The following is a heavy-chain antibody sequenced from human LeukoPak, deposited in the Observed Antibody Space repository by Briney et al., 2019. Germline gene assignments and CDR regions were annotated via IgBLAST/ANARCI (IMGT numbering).Heavy chain of an antibody. D-gene: IGHD6-19*01. CDR2: INHSGST. J-gene: IGHJ5*02. V-gene: IGHV4-34*01. CDR3: ARERSLTVAGTNWFDP. CDR1: GGSFSGYY. Sequence: PSETLSLTCAVYGGSFSGYYWSWIRQPPGKGLEWIGEINHSGSTNYNPSLKRRVTISVDTSKNQFSLKLSSVTAADTAVYYCARERSLTVAGTNWFDPWGQGTLVTVSS.